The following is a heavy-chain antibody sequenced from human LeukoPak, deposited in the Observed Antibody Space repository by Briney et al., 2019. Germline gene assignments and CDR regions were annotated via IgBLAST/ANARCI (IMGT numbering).Heavy chain of an antibody. CDR1: GGSISSSSYY. CDR3: ARYMLHLDY. J-gene: IGHJ4*02. Sequence: SETLSLTCTVSGGSISSSSYYWGWIRQPPGKGLEWIGSIYYSGRTYYNPSLKSRVTISVDTSKNQFSLKLTSVTAADTAVYYCARYMLHLDYWGQGTLVTVSS. CDR2: IYYSGRT. D-gene: IGHD2-8*01. V-gene: IGHV4-39*01.